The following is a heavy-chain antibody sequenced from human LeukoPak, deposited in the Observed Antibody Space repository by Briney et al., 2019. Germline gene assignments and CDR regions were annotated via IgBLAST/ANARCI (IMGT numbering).Heavy chain of an antibody. V-gene: IGHV4-34*01. CDR3: AGATDYYDSSGYFN. Sequence: SETLSLTCAVYGGSFSGYYWSWIRQPPGKGLEWIWEINHSGSTNYNPPLKSRVTISVDTSKNQFSLKLSSVTAADTAVYYCAGATDYYDSSGYFNWGQGTLVTVSS. CDR1: GGSFSGYY. D-gene: IGHD3-22*01. CDR2: INHSGST. J-gene: IGHJ4*02.